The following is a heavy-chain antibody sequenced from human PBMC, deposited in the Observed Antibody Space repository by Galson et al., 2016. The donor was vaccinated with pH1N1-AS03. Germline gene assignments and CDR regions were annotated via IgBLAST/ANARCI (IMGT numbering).Heavy chain of an antibody. CDR1: GDSVSSHSAA. CDR2: TYYRSKWYN. V-gene: IGHV6-1*01. Sequence: CAISGDSVSSHSAAWNWIRQSPSRGLEWLGRTYYRSKWYNDNAVSVKSRITINPDTSKNQFSLQLNSVTPEDTAVYYCARGHYSSSFYWFDPWGQGTLVTVSS. CDR3: ARGHYSSSFYWFDP. J-gene: IGHJ5*02. D-gene: IGHD6-6*01.